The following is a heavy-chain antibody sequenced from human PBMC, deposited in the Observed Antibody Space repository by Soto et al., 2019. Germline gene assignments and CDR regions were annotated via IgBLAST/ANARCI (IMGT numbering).Heavy chain of an antibody. CDR2: IYYSGST. V-gene: IGHV4-59*01. CDR3: ARQVGYSSSWYYFDY. J-gene: IGHJ4*02. D-gene: IGHD6-13*01. CDR1: GGSISSYY. Sequence: SETLSLTCTVSGGSISSYYWSWIRQPPGKGLEWIGYIYYSGSTNYNPSLKSRVTISVDTSKNQFSLKLSSVTAADTAVYYCARQVGYSSSWYYFDYWGQGTLVTVS.